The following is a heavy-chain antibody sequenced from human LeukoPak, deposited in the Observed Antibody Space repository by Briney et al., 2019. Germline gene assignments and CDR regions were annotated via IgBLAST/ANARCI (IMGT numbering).Heavy chain of an antibody. CDR1: GFTFSSYG. V-gene: IGHV3-30*02. D-gene: IGHD5-18*01. CDR3: ATEEVDTATLLDY. Sequence: PGGSLRLSCAASGFTFSSYGMHWVRQAPGKGLEWVAVIWDDGSNKYYADSVKGRFTISRDNSKNTLYLQMNSLRAEDTAVYYCATEEVDTATLLDYWGQGTLVTVSS. J-gene: IGHJ4*02. CDR2: IWDDGSNK.